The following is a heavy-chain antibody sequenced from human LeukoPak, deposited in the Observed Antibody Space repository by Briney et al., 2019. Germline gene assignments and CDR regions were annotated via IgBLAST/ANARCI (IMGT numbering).Heavy chain of an antibody. CDR1: GGSISSYY. V-gene: IGHV4-4*07. Sequence: SETLSLTCSVSGGSISSYYWSWIRQPAGKGLEWIGRIYASGSTDYNPSLKSRVTMSVDTSKNQFSLKLSSVTAADTAVYYCARDRPSLTTFDYWGQGTLVTVSS. J-gene: IGHJ4*02. D-gene: IGHD1-1*01. CDR3: ARDRPSLTTFDY. CDR2: IYASGST.